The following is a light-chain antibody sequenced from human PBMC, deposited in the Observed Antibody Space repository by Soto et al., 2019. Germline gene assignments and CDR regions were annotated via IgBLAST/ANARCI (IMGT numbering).Light chain of an antibody. CDR3: QQYGRSPGLFT. CDR2: GAS. J-gene: IGKJ3*01. Sequence: EIVLTQSPCTRSLSPWERATLSCRASQSVSSTYLAWYQQKPGQAPRLLIYGASSRATGIPDRFSGSGSGTDFTLTISRLEPEDFAVYYCQQYGRSPGLFTFGPGTKVDIK. V-gene: IGKV3-20*01. CDR1: QSVSSTY.